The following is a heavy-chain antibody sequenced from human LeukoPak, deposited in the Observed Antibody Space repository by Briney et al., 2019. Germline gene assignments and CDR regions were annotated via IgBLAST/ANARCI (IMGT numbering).Heavy chain of an antibody. CDR2: ISYDGSNK. Sequence: GRSLRLSCAASGSTFSSYGMHWVRQAPGKGLEWVAVISYDGSNKYYADSVKGRFTISRDNSKNTLYLQMNSLRAEDTAVYYCAKGPRRTAVLRYFDWLFGYWGQGTLVTVSS. J-gene: IGHJ4*02. V-gene: IGHV3-30*18. D-gene: IGHD3-9*01. CDR3: AKGPRRTAVLRYFDWLFGY. CDR1: GSTFSSYG.